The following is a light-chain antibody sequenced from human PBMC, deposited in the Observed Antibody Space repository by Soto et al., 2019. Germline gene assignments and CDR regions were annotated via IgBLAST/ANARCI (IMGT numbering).Light chain of an antibody. CDR2: EVN. Sequence: QSALTQPPSASGSPGQSVTISCTGTSSDVGGYNYVSWYQQYPGKVPKLMVYEVNKRPSGVPDRCSGSKSGNTASLTVSGLQADDEADYYCTSFAGGNNVFGTGTKLTVL. V-gene: IGLV2-8*01. J-gene: IGLJ1*01. CDR3: TSFAGGNNV. CDR1: SSDVGGYNY.